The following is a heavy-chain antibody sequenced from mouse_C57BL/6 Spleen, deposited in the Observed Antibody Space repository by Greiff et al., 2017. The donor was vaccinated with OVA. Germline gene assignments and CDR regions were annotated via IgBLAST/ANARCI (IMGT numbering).Heavy chain of an antibody. V-gene: IGHV1-55*01. J-gene: IGHJ2*01. CDR2: IYPGSGST. D-gene: IGHD1-1*01. Sequence: QVQLQQPGAELVKPGASVKMSCKASGYTFTSYWITWVKQRPGQGLEWIGDIYPGSGSTNYNEKFKSKATLTVDTSSSTAYMQLSSLTSEDSAVYYCARHYNGSSYGDYWGQGTTLTVSS. CDR3: ARHYNGSSYGDY. CDR1: GYTFTSYW.